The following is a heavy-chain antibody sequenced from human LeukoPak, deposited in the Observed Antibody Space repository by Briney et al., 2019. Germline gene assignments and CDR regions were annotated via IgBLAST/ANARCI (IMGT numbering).Heavy chain of an antibody. J-gene: IGHJ4*02. CDR3: AKGYRYSSSPNYFDY. V-gene: IGHV3-23*01. Sequence: GGSLRLSCAASGFTFSSYAMSWVRQAPGKGLEWVSAISGSGGSTYYADSVKGRFTISRDNSKNTLYLQMNSLRAEDTAVYYCAKGYRYSSSPNYFDYWGQGTLVTVSS. CDR2: ISGSGGST. D-gene: IGHD6-6*01. CDR1: GFTFSSYA.